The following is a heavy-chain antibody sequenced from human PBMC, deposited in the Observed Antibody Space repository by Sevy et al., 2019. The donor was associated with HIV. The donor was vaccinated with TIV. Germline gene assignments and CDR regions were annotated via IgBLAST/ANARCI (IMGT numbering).Heavy chain of an antibody. J-gene: IGHJ3*02. CDR1: GYTFTGYY. CDR2: INPNSGGT. V-gene: IGHV1-2*05. D-gene: IGHD3-22*01. CDR3: AREWGITMTNAFDI. Sequence: ASVKVSCKASGYTFTGYYMVWVRQAPGQGLEWMGRINPNSGGTNYAQKFQGRVTMTRDTSISTAYMELSSLRSDDTGVYYCAREWGITMTNAFDIWGQGTMVTVSS.